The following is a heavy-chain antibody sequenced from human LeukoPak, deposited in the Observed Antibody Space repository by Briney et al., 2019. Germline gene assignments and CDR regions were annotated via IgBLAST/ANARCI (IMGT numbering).Heavy chain of an antibody. J-gene: IGHJ4*02. CDR1: GFTFSSDW. Sequence: GGSLRLSYAASGFTFSSDWMIWVRQPPGKGLEWVANIKPDEGEKYYVDSVKGRFTVSRDNAKNSLYLQMNSLRAEDTAIYYCATYRQVLLPFESWGQGTLVTVSS. D-gene: IGHD2-8*02. CDR3: ATYRQVLLPFES. V-gene: IGHV3-7*03. CDR2: IKPDEGEK.